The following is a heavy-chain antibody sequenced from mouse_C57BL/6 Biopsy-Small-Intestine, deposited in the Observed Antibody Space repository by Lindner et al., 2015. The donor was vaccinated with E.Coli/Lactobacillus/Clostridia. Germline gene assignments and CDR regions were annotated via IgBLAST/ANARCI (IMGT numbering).Heavy chain of an antibody. CDR1: GISITTGNYR. J-gene: IGHJ4*01. CDR2: IYYSCTI. V-gene: IGHV3-5*01. D-gene: IGHD3-2*02. Sequence: VQLQESGPGLVKPSQTVFLTCTVTGISITTGNYRWSWIRQFPGNKLEWIGYIYYSCTITYNPSLTSRTTITRDTPKNQFFLEMNSLTAEDTATYYCARDSSGYYAMDYWGQGTSVTVSS. CDR3: ARDSSGYYAMDY.